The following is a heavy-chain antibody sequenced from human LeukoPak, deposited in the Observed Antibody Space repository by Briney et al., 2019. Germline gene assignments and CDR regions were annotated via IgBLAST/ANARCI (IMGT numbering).Heavy chain of an antibody. V-gene: IGHV1-69*05. J-gene: IGHJ4*02. CDR3: ARGVGGYSYGPFDY. CDR1: GGSLTSYA. CDR2: VIPIFGTT. D-gene: IGHD5-18*01. Sequence: SVKVSCKASGGSLTSYAISWVRQAPGHGLEWLGGVIPIFGTTNYAQKLQGRVTITTDESTSTAYMELSSLTSEDSALYYCARGVGGYSYGPFDYWGQGTLVTVSS.